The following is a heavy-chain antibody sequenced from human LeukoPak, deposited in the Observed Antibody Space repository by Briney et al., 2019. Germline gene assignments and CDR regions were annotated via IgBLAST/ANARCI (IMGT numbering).Heavy chain of an antibody. V-gene: IGHV4-34*01. Sequence: SETLTLTCAVYGGSFSGYYWSWIRQPPGKGLEWIGEINHSGSTHYNPSLKSRVTISVDTSKNQFSLKVSSVTAADTAVYHCARWTLRVGVSRADAFDIWGQGTMVTVSS. CDR1: GGSFSGYY. CDR2: INHSGST. CDR3: ARWTLRVGVSRADAFDI. D-gene: IGHD1-26*01. J-gene: IGHJ3*02.